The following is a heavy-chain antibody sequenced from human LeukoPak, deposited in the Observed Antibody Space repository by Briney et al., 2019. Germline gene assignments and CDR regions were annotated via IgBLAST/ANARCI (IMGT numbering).Heavy chain of an antibody. CDR2: INPNSGGT. Sequence: VASVTVSCKASGYTFTGYYMHWVRQAPGQGLEWMGWINPNSGGTNYAQKFQGRVTMTRDTSISTAYMELSRLRSDGTAVYYCARGRIAVAGTLDYWGQGTLVTVSS. D-gene: IGHD6-19*01. V-gene: IGHV1-2*02. CDR3: ARGRIAVAGTLDY. J-gene: IGHJ4*02. CDR1: GYTFTGYY.